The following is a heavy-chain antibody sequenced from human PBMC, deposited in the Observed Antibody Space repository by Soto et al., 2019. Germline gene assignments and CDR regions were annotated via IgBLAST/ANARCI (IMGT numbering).Heavy chain of an antibody. J-gene: IGHJ4*02. CDR3: ARGGHVVVVTTALDY. D-gene: IGHD2-21*02. CDR2: VNPSGGHT. CDR1: GDTFTDYY. Sequence: QVQLVQSGAEVKKPGASVKVSCKASGDTFTDYYIHWVRQAPGQGLEWMGTVNPSGGHTTYAQHFLGRMTMTRDTSTSTLYMELTSLTSEDTAIYYCARGGHVVVVTTALDYWGQGTLVTVSS. V-gene: IGHV1-46*01.